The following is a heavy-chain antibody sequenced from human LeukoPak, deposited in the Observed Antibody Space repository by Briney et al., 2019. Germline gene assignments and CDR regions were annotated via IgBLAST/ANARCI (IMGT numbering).Heavy chain of an antibody. V-gene: IGHV4-39*01. CDR2: IYYSGST. D-gene: IGHD3-16*01. CDR3: ARHGGELGFDL. J-gene: IGHJ2*01. CDR1: GGSISSSSYY. Sequence: PSETLSLTCTVSGGSISSSSYYWGWIRQPPGKGLEWIGSIYYSGSTYYNPSLKSRVTISVDTSKNQFSLKLSSVTAADTAVYYCARHGGELGFDLWGRGTLVTVSS.